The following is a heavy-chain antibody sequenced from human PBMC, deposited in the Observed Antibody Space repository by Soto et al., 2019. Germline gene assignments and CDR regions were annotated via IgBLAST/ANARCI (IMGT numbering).Heavy chain of an antibody. CDR3: AWSGIYHRTFDY. J-gene: IGHJ4*02. CDR2: IYTSGSN. V-gene: IGHV4-4*07. CDR1: GGSISSYY. D-gene: IGHD1-26*01. Sequence: SETLSLTCTISGGSISSYYWSWIRQPAGKGLEWIGRIYTSGSNNYKPSLQSRVTMSVDTSKNHFSMKLSSVTAADTAVYYCAWSGIYHRTFDYWGQGTLVSVSA.